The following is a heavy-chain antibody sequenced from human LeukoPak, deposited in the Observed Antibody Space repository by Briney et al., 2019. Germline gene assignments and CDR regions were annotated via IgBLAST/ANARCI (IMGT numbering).Heavy chain of an antibody. J-gene: IGHJ4*02. V-gene: IGHV3-9*01. CDR1: GFTFDDYA. CDR3: AKDGDGYNYDYFDY. Sequence: GRSLRLSCAASGFTFDDYAMHWVRQAPGKGLEWVSGISWNSGSIGYADSVKGRFTISRDNSKNTLYLQMNSLRAEDTAVYYCAKDGDGYNYDYFDYWGQGTLVTVSS. CDR2: ISWNSGSI. D-gene: IGHD5-24*01.